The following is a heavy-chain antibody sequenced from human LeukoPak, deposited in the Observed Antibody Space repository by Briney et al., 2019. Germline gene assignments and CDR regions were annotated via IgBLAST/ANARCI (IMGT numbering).Heavy chain of an antibody. Sequence: GWALPLSCAASGFTFSGYGMSWVRQAPGKGLEWVAHISQFPGDPWYANSVKGRFIISRDNSKGTVYLQMNSLRPEASALYYCAKDNYGGIYASWGQGTMVTVSA. V-gene: IGHV3-23*01. J-gene: IGHJ5*02. CDR3: AKDNYGGIYAS. CDR1: GFTFSGYG. CDR2: ISQFPGDP. D-gene: IGHD3-16*01.